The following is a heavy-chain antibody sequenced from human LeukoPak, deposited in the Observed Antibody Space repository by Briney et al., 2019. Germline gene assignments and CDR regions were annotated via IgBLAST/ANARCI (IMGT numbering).Heavy chain of an antibody. Sequence: PSETLSLTCAVYGGPFSGYYWSWIRQPPGKGLEWIGEINHSGSTNYNPSLKSRVTISVDTSKNQFSLKLSSVTAADTAVYYCARVTTVTKPFYFDYWGQGTLVTVSS. J-gene: IGHJ4*02. D-gene: IGHD4-17*01. CDR2: INHSGST. CDR3: ARVTTVTKPFYFDY. CDR1: GGPFSGYY. V-gene: IGHV4-34*01.